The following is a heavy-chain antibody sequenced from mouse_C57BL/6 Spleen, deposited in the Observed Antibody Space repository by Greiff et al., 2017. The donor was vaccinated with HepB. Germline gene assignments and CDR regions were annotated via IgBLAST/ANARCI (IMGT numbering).Heavy chain of an antibody. J-gene: IGHJ2*01. V-gene: IGHV7-3*01. D-gene: IGHD1-1*01. Sequence: EVQVVESGGGLVQPGGSLSLSCAASGFTFTDYYMSWVRQPPGKALEWLGFIRNKANGYTTEYSASVKGRFTISRDNSQSILYLQMNALRAEDSATYYCARFFYYGSSCDYWGQGTTLTVSS. CDR1: GFTFTDYY. CDR3: ARFFYYGSSCDY. CDR2: IRNKANGYTT.